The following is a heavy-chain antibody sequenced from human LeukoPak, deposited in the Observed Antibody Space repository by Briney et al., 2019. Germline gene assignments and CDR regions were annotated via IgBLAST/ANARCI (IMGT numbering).Heavy chain of an antibody. CDR2: IKQDGSEK. CDR3: ARDRRGYCSSTSCYGVYYYYMDV. Sequence: GSLRLSCAASGFPFSSYWMSWVRQAPGKGLEWVANIKQDGSEKYYVDSVKGRFTISRDNAKNSLYLQMNSLRAEDTAVYYCARDRRGYCSSTSCYGVYYYYMDVWGKGTTVTVSS. CDR1: GFPFSSYW. J-gene: IGHJ6*03. V-gene: IGHV3-7*01. D-gene: IGHD2-2*01.